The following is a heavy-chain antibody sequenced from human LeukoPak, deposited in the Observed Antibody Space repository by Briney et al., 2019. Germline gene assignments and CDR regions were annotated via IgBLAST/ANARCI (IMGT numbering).Heavy chain of an antibody. CDR2: IRSNGGST. D-gene: IGHD6-19*01. V-gene: IGHV3-64D*06. J-gene: IGHJ4*02. CDR1: GFTFGSYG. Sequence: GRSLRLSCAASGFTFGSYGMHWVRQAPGKGLEDVSAIRSNGGSTYYADSVKDRFTISRDNSKNTLYLQMSSLRTEDTAVYYRSSFDYWGQGTLVTVSS. CDR3: SSFDY.